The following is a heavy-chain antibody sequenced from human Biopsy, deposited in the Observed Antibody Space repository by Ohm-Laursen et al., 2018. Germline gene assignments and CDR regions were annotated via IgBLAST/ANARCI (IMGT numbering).Heavy chain of an antibody. J-gene: IGHJ1*01. CDR3: ATKLTGYFHH. CDR1: GYAVTEFS. V-gene: IGHV1-24*01. CDR2: FAPENGKT. D-gene: IGHD3-9*01. Sequence: ASVKVSCKVSGYAVTEFSMHWVRQAPGNGLEWMGGFAPENGKTIYAQKFQGRVTVDGVTSPSTATMELRSLRSDGTAVYYCATKLTGYFHHWGQGTLVIVSS.